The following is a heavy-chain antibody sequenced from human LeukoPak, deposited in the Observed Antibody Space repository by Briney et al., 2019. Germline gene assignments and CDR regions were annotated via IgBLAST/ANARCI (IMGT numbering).Heavy chain of an antibody. CDR3: ARDTDFWSGSLYFDY. CDR1: GGSISSYY. CDR2: IYYSGST. D-gene: IGHD3-3*01. V-gene: IGHV4-59*01. J-gene: IGHJ4*02. Sequence: SETLSLTCTVSGGSISSYYWSWIRQPPGKGVEWIGYIYYSGSTNYNPSLKSRVTISVDTSKDQFSLKLSSVTAADTAVYYCARDTDFWSGSLYFDYWGQGTLVTVSS.